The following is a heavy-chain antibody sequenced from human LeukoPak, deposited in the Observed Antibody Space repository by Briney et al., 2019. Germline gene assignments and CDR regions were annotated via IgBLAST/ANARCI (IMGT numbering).Heavy chain of an antibody. D-gene: IGHD3-10*01. CDR2: IYYSGST. CDR1: GDSISSSNSY. CDR3: ARRPAIIMDRGVVYYFDS. Sequence: PSETLSLTCTVSGDSISSSNSYWGWIRQPPGKGLGWFGTIYYSGSTYYNPSLKSRVSISLDTSKKQFSLKLTSVTAADTAVYYCARRPAIIMDRGVVYYFDSWGQGILVTVSS. V-gene: IGHV4-39*01. J-gene: IGHJ4*02.